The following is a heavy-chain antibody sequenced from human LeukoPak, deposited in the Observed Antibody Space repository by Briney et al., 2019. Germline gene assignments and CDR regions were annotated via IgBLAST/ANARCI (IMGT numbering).Heavy chain of an antibody. Sequence: ASVKVSCKAFGYTFTSNYMHWVRQAPGQGPEWMGVISPSGGSTTYAQKFQGRVTLTRDMSTSTDYLELSSLRSEDTAVYYCAREGSGSYYNVPARPYYFDYWGQGTLVTVSS. CDR1: GYTFTSNY. D-gene: IGHD3-10*01. CDR2: ISPSGGST. V-gene: IGHV1-46*01. J-gene: IGHJ4*02. CDR3: AREGSGSYYNVPARPYYFDY.